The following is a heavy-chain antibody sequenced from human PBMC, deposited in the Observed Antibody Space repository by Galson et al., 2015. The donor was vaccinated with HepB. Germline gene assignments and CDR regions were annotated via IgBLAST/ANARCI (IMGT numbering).Heavy chain of an antibody. V-gene: IGHV1-2*06. CDR1: GYTFTGYY. Sequence: SVKVSCKASGYTFTGYYMHWVRQAPGQGLEWMGRINPNSGGTNYAQKFQGRVTMTRDTSISTAYMELSRLRSDDTAVYYCARTTYGVVVPAASKGRVHSPFDYWGQGTLVTVSS. CDR2: INPNSGGT. CDR3: ARTTYGVVVPAASKGRVHSPFDY. D-gene: IGHD2-2*01. J-gene: IGHJ4*02.